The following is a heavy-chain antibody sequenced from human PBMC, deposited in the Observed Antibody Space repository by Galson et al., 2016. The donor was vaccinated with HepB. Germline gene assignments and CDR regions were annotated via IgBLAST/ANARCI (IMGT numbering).Heavy chain of an antibody. CDR3: ARLNSHFYDTSGYYYFES. J-gene: IGHJ4*02. Sequence: TLSLTCTVSGGSVSSGGYHWSWIRQHPGKGLEWIGFIYYSGSTNYNPSLKSRVTISVDISKNQYSLKLNSGTAADTAVYYCARLNSHFYDTSGYYYFESWGQGTLVTVSS. CDR1: GGSVSSGGYH. D-gene: IGHD3-22*01. V-gene: IGHV4-31*03. CDR2: IYYSGST.